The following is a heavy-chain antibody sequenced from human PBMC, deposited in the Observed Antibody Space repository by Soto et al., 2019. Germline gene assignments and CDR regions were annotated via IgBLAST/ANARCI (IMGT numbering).Heavy chain of an antibody. CDR1: GGTFSSYA. J-gene: IGHJ5*02. CDR2: IIPIFGTA. V-gene: IGHV1-69*06. D-gene: IGHD2-15*01. Sequence: ASLKVSCKASGGTFSSYAISWVRQAPGQGLEWMGGIIPIFGTANYAQKFQGRVTITADKSTSTAYMELSSLRSEDTAVYYCARGCSGGSCYPRDNWFDPWGQGTLVTVSS. CDR3: ARGCSGGSCYPRDNWFDP.